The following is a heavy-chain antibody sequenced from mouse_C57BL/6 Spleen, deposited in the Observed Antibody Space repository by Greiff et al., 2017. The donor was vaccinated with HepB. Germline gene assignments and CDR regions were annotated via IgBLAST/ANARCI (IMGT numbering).Heavy chain of an antibody. CDR3: ARSRRITTVVATNFDY. J-gene: IGHJ2*01. Sequence: QVQLQQSGAELVKPGASVKISCKASGYAFSSYWMNWVKQRPGKGLEWIGQIYPGDGDTNYNGKFKGKATLTADKSSSTAYMQLSSLTSEDSAVYFWARSRRITTVVATNFDYGGQGTTLTVSS. CDR2: IYPGDGDT. V-gene: IGHV1-80*01. D-gene: IGHD1-1*01. CDR1: GYAFSSYW.